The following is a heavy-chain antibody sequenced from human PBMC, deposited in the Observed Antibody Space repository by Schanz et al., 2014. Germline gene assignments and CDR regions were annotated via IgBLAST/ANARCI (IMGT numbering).Heavy chain of an antibody. CDR3: ARENLNRAPLDT. J-gene: IGHJ3*02. Sequence: EVQLVESGGGLVQPGGSLRLSCAASGFTFSDSWMHWVRQAPGKGLVWVSRTSHDGSFTTFADSVKGRFTISRDNAKTSLYLEMSSLRGEDTAVYYCARENLNRAPLDTWRQGPVATVPS. CDR1: GFTFSDSW. CDR2: TSHDGSFT. V-gene: IGHV3-74*01.